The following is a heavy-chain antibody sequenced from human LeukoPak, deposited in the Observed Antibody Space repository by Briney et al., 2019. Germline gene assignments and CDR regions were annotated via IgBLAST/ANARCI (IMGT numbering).Heavy chain of an antibody. CDR1: GGSISNYY. Sequence: SETLSLTCTVSGGSISNYYWSWIRQPPGKGLEWTGYIYYSGSTNYNPSLKSRVTISVDTSKNQFSLKLSSVTAADTAVYYCARIDYGDLTYYFDYWGQGTLVTVSS. J-gene: IGHJ4*02. CDR3: ARIDYGDLTYYFDY. V-gene: IGHV4-59*12. CDR2: IYYSGST. D-gene: IGHD4-17*01.